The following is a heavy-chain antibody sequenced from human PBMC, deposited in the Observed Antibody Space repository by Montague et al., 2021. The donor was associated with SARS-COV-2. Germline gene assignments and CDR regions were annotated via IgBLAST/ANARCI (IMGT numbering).Heavy chain of an antibody. J-gene: IGHJ4*02. CDR2: ISGSGGST. CDR1: GSTFSTYD. V-gene: IGHV3-23*01. Sequence: SLRLSCAASGSTFSTYDMSWVRQAPGKGLEWVSGISGSGGSTYYTDSVKGRFTISRDNSKNTVYLQMNGLRVEDTAVYYCAKERGRGYSDYGEFDYWGQGTLVTVSS. CDR3: AKERGRGYSDYGEFDY. D-gene: IGHD5-12*01.